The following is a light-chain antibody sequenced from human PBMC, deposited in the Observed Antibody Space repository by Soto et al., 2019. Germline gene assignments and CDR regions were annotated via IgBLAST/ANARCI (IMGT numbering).Light chain of an antibody. J-gene: IGKJ2*02. CDR1: QSVSSN. V-gene: IGKV3-15*01. Sequence: EILMTQSPATLSVSPGERATLSCRASQSVSSNLAWYQQKPGQAPRLLIYGASTRATGIPARFSGSGSGTEFTLTISSLQSEDFAVYCCQQYNNWSRGTFGQGTKLEIK. CDR2: GAS. CDR3: QQYNNWSRGT.